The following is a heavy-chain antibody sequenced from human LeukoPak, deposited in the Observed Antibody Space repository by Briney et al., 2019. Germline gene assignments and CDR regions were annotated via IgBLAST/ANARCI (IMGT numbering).Heavy chain of an antibody. CDR3: ARGVWNDVDYYYYMDV. V-gene: IGHV1-18*01. D-gene: IGHD1-1*01. CDR1: GYTFTSYG. CDR2: ISAYNGNT. Sequence: ASVKVSCKASGYTFTSYGISWVRQAPGQGLECMGWISAYNGNTNYAQKLQGRVTMTTDTSTSTAYMELRSLRSDDTAVYYCARGVWNDVDYYYYMDVWGKGTTVTVSS. J-gene: IGHJ6*03.